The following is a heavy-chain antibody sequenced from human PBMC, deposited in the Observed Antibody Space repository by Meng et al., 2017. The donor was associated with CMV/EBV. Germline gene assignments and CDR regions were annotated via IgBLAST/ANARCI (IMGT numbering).Heavy chain of an antibody. CDR1: GGSINTYY. D-gene: IGHD3-10*01. Sequence: GSLRLSCTVSGGSINTYYWNWIRQPPGKGLEWIGYVYYNGSTNYSPSLKSRVTISVDTSKNQFSLKLSSVTAADTAVYFCARDSTSRGFYYYGMNVWGQGTTVIVSS. J-gene: IGHJ6*02. CDR2: VYYNGST. CDR3: ARDSTSRGFYYYGMNV. V-gene: IGHV4-59*01.